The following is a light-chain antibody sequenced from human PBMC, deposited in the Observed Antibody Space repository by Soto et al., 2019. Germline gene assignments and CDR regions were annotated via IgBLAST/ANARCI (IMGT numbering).Light chain of an antibody. V-gene: IGKV3-15*01. J-gene: IGKJ1*01. CDR1: QSVSSN. CDR3: QQYNNWPRK. Sequence: EIVMTQSPATLSVSPGERATLSCRASQSVSSNLAWYQQKPGQAPRLLIYGASTRATGIPARFSGSGSGTGFTLTISSLQSEDFAVYYCQQYNNWPRKFGQGTKV. CDR2: GAS.